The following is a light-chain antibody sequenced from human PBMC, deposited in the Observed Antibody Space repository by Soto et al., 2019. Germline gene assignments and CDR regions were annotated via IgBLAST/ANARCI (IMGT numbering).Light chain of an antibody. CDR1: QNIDSY. CDR3: QQTYSPPWT. Sequence: DIQMTQSPSSLSASVGDRVTISCRASQNIDSYLNWYQQRPGKAPKLLIHDASSLQSGVPSRFSGSGSGTDFALTISSLQPEDFATIYCQQTYSPPWTFGQGTKVDI. CDR2: DAS. V-gene: IGKV1-39*01. J-gene: IGKJ1*01.